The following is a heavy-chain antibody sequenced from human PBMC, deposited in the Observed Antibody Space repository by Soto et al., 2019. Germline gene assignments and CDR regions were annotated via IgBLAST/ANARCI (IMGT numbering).Heavy chain of an antibody. CDR2: IYSSGSA. CDR3: ARVSSSYGMDV. J-gene: IGHJ6*04. CDR1: GGSISSGDYY. D-gene: IGHD6-6*01. Sequence: SETLSITCTVCGGSISSGDYYWSWIRQPPWKGAEWIGDIYSSGSAYYNPALKSRVTIPVDTSKTQCSLKQSAVTAPDKAVYYWARVSSSYGMDVWGKGTTVSVS. V-gene: IGHV4-30-4*01.